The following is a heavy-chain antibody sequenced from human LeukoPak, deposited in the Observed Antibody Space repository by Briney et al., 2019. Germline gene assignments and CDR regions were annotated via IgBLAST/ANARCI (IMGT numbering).Heavy chain of an antibody. V-gene: IGHV4-38-2*01. D-gene: IGHD3-10*01. J-gene: IGHJ4*02. CDR2: IYHSGST. CDR1: GYSISSGYY. CDR3: AGLEITMVRGVITYFDY. Sequence: PSETLSLTCAVSGYSISSGYYWGWIRQPPGKGLEWIGSIYHSGSTYYNPSLKSRVTISVDTSKNQFSLKLSSVTAADTAVYYCAGLEITMVRGVITYFDYWGQGTLVTVSS.